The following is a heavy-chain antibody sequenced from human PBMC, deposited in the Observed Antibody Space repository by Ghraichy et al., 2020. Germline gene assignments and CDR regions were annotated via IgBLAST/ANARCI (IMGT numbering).Heavy chain of an antibody. J-gene: IGHJ6*02. CDR2: IYPDDSDA. D-gene: IGHD6-19*01. CDR1: GYSFTGYW. V-gene: IGHV5-51*01. CDR3: TRHRTIAVDNRYHHYAMDV. Sequence: GESLNISCKGSGYSFTGYWIAWVRQMPGKGLEWMGIIYPDDSDARYSPSFQGQVTISVDKSISTAYLQWSSLKASDTAMYYCTRHRTIAVDNRYHHYAMDVWGQGTTVTVSS.